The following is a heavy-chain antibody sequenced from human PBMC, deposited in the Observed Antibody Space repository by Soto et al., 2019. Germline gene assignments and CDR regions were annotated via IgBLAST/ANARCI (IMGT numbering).Heavy chain of an antibody. Sequence: SDTLSLTCAVYGGSFRGYYWSWIRQPPGKGLEWIGEINHSGSTNYNPSLKSRVTISVDTSKNQFSLKLSSVTAADTAVYYCARSGYNYYYYYGMDVWGQGTTVTVSS. CDR1: GGSFRGYY. V-gene: IGHV4-34*01. CDR3: ARSGYNYYYYYGMDV. J-gene: IGHJ6*02. CDR2: INHSGST. D-gene: IGHD5-12*01.